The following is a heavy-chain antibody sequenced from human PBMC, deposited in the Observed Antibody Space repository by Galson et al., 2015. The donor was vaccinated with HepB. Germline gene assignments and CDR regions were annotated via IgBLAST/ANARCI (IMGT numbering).Heavy chain of an antibody. J-gene: IGHJ4*02. Sequence: SLRLSCAASGFTFGSYAMSWVRQSPGKGLEWVSVISGDGAVTYYADSVRGRFIISRDNSKNMLYLQMNSLRVEDTAVYYCSKDGSTLKWLHDNWGQGALATVSS. CDR1: GFTFGSYA. V-gene: IGHV3-23*01. D-gene: IGHD5-12*01. CDR3: SKDGSTLKWLHDN. CDR2: ISGDGAVT.